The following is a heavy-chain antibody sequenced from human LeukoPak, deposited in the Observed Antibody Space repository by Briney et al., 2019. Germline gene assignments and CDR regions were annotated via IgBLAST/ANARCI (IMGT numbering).Heavy chain of an antibody. Sequence: GGSLRLSCAASGFTFSSYGMHWVRQAPGEGLEWVAVISYDGSNKYYADSVKGRFTISRDNSKNTLYLQMNSLRAEDTAVYYCARGGVGATYNWFDPWGQGTLVTVSS. J-gene: IGHJ5*02. CDR2: ISYDGSNK. CDR1: GFTFSSYG. CDR3: ARGGVGATYNWFDP. V-gene: IGHV3-30*03. D-gene: IGHD1-26*01.